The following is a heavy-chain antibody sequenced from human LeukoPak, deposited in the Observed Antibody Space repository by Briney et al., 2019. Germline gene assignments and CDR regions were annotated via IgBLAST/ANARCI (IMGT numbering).Heavy chain of an antibody. J-gene: IGHJ4*02. D-gene: IGHD3-10*01. CDR1: GFTFSDYY. Sequence: GGSLRLSCAASGFTFSDYYMSWIRQAPGKGLEWISYISSGGSTIYYADSVKGRFTISRDNAKNSLYLQMNSLRAEDTAVYYCARGGYYGSGSYFRVDYWGQGTLVPVSS. V-gene: IGHV3-11*04. CDR2: ISSGGSTI. CDR3: ARGGYYGSGSYFRVDY.